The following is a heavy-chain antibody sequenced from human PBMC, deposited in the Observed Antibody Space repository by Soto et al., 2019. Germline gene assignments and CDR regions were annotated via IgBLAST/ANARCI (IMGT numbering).Heavy chain of an antibody. CDR2: IIPIFGTA. CDR1: GGTFSSYA. Sequence: QVQLVQSGAEVKKPGSSVTVSCKASGGTFSSYAISWVRQAPGQGLEWMGGIIPIFGTANYAQKFQGRVTITADESTSTAYMELISLRSEDTAVYYCARGFTYYDILTNPGGFDPWGQGTLVTVSS. J-gene: IGHJ5*02. D-gene: IGHD3-9*01. CDR3: ARGFTYYDILTNPGGFDP. V-gene: IGHV1-69*01.